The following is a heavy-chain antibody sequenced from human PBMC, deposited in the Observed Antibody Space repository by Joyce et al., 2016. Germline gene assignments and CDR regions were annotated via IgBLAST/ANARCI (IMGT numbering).Heavy chain of an antibody. CDR2: IKSKPDGGTT. Sequence: VLLVESGGGLVKPGGSLRLACAASGFTFSNTCMTWVSQAPGKGLEWVGRIKSKPDGGTTDYAAPVKGRFTISRDDSKKTLYLQMHGLKTEDTAVYYCSTNTVLGDAFDIWGQGTMVSVSS. J-gene: IGHJ3*02. CDR3: STNTVLGDAFDI. D-gene: IGHD4-17*01. V-gene: IGHV3-15*01. CDR1: GFTFSNTC.